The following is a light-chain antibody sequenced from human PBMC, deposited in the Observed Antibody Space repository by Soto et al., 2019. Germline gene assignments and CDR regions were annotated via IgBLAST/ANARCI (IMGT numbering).Light chain of an antibody. CDR3: QQYNSYPYY. J-gene: IGKJ2*01. V-gene: IGKV1-5*03. CDR2: KAS. CDR1: QSISSW. Sequence: DLQLPQSPSPLSASVGARVTIPCRASQSISSWLAWYQQKPGTAPKLLIYKASSLQSGVTSRFSGSGSWTEFTLTISSLQPDDCATYYYQQYNSYPYYIGQGTKLDIK.